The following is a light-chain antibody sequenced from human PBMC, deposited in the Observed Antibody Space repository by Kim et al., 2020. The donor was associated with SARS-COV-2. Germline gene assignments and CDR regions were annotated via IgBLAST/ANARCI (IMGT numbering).Light chain of an antibody. V-gene: IGKV4-1*01. CDR1: QSVLYSSNNKGC. Sequence: ATINCKSSQSVLYSSNNKGCLAWYQQKPGQPPKLLIYWASTREFGVPDRFSGSGSGTDFTLTISSLQAEDVAIYYCQQYYTTPLTFGGGTKVEIK. CDR2: WAS. CDR3: QQYYTTPLT. J-gene: IGKJ4*01.